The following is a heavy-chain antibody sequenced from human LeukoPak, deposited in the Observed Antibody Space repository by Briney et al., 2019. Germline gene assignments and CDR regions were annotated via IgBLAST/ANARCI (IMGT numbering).Heavy chain of an antibody. V-gene: IGHV4-34*01. D-gene: IGHD3-10*01. CDR1: GGSFSGYY. J-gene: IGHJ4*02. CDR3: AKYYYGPGSYHFDY. Sequence: PSETLSLTCAVYGGSFSGYYRSWIRQPPGKGLEWIGEINHSGSTNYNPSLKSRVTISVDTSKNQFSLKLSSVTAADTAVYYCAKYYYGPGSYHFDYWGQGTLVTVSS. CDR2: INHSGST.